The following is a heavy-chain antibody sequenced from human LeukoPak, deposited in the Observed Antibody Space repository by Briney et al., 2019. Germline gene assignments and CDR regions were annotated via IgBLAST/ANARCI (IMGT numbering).Heavy chain of an antibody. J-gene: IGHJ4*02. CDR3: ARSKWELRYFDY. CDR1: GGSITNYY. D-gene: IGHD1-26*01. V-gene: IGHV4-59*01. CDR2: VYYSGST. Sequence: SETLSLSCTVSGGSITNYYWSWIRPPPGKGLEWIGYVYYSGSTNYNPSLKSRVTISVDTSKNQFSLKLSSVTAADTAVYYCARSKWELRYFDYWGQGTLVTVSS.